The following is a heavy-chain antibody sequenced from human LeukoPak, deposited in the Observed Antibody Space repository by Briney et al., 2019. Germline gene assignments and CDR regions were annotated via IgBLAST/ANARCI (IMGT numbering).Heavy chain of an antibody. V-gene: IGHV1-69*05. CDR1: GGTFSSYA. CDR3: AASGGSCYDTCNYYYYMDV. CDR2: IIPIFGTA. D-gene: IGHD2-15*01. Sequence: GSSVKVSCKASGGTFSSYAISWVRQAPGQGLEWMGGIIPIFGTANYAQKFQGRVTITTDESTSTAYMELSSLRSEDTAVYYCAASGGSCYDTCNYYYYMDVWGKGTTVTVSS. J-gene: IGHJ6*03.